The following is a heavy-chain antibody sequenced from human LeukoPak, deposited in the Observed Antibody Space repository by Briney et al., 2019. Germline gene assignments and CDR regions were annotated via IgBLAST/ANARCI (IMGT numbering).Heavy chain of an antibody. Sequence: SVKVSCKASVGTFSPYAISCVRQAPGHGLEWMGRIIPILGIANYAQKFQGRVTITADKSTSTAYMELSSLRSEDTAVYYCAREGIAAAAGAFDIWGQGTMVTVSS. V-gene: IGHV1-69*04. CDR2: IIPILGIA. D-gene: IGHD6-13*01. CDR3: AREGIAAAAGAFDI. J-gene: IGHJ3*02. CDR1: VGTFSPYA.